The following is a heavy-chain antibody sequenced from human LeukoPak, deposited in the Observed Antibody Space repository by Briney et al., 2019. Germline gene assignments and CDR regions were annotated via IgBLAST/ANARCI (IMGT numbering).Heavy chain of an antibody. D-gene: IGHD3-3*02. CDR1: GFTFSTYW. Sequence: GGSLRLSCVASGFTFSTYWMSWVRQAPGKGLEWVANINQDGSDKYYVDSVKGRLTISRDNAKNSLYLQMNSLRVEDTAVYYCASDPFTISAYGAFNIWGQGTVVTASS. V-gene: IGHV3-7*01. CDR3: ASDPFTISAYGAFNI. CDR2: INQDGSDK. J-gene: IGHJ3*02.